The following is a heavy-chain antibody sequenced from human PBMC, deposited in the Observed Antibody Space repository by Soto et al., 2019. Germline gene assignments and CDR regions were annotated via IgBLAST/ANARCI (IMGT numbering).Heavy chain of an antibody. D-gene: IGHD6-13*01. Sequence: QVQLQESGPGLVKPSQTLSLTCTGSGCSISSGDYYWSWILQPPWNGLVWIGSIYYSGSTYYNPSLKSRVTISVDTSKNKFYLPLSSLTAADTAVYYCARDQFRQQRSSGAFDIWGQGTMVTASS. V-gene: IGHV4-30-4*01. CDR3: ARDQFRQQRSSGAFDI. CDR1: GCSISSGDYY. J-gene: IGHJ3*02. CDR2: IYYSGST.